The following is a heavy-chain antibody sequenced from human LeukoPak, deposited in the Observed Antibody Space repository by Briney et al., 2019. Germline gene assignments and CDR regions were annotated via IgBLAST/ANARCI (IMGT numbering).Heavy chain of an antibody. Sequence: SWVRQPPGKGLEWIGYIYYTGRTYYNPSLKSRVTISVDTSRNQFSLKLNSVTATDTAVYYCARVKGNYQNWFGPWGQGTLVTVSS. CDR2: IYYTGRT. J-gene: IGHJ5*02. D-gene: IGHD1-7*01. CDR3: ARVKGNYQNWFGP. V-gene: IGHV4-30-4*08.